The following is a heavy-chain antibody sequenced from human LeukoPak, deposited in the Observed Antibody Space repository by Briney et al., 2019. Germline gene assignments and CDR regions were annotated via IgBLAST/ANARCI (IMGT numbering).Heavy chain of an antibody. J-gene: IGHJ4*02. CDR3: ARDRQIAY. CDR2: IKQDGSEK. V-gene: IGHV3-7*01. CDR1: GFTFSNYW. Sequence: GGSLRLFCAASGFTFSNYWLTWVRQAPGQGLEWVANIKQDGSEKHYVDSVKGRFTISRDNAKNSLYLQMDSLRAEDTAVYYCARDRQIAYWGQGTLVTVSS.